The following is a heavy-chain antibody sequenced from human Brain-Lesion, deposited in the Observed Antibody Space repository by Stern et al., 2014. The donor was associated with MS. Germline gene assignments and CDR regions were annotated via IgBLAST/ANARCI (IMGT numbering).Heavy chain of an antibody. CDR2: IYYSGNT. J-gene: IGHJ5*02. CDR3: AGEEDIRYCSGGSCTGNWFDP. D-gene: IGHD2-15*01. V-gene: IGHV4-39*05. Sequence: QLQLQESGPGLVKPSDPPSLTCTVAGGSVSSTSYAWAWIRQPPGKGLEWIGTIYYSGNTYYSPSLKSRLTISLDTSKNQFSRQLRSVTAADTAVYYCAGEEDIRYCSGGSCTGNWFDPWGKGTLVTVSS. CDR1: GGSVSSTSYA.